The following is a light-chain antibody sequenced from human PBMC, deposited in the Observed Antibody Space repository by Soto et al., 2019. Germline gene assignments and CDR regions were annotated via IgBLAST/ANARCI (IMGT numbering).Light chain of an antibody. Sequence: EIVLTQSPATLSLSPGERATLSCRASQSVSSYLAWYQQKPGQAPRLLIYDASNRATGIPARFSGSGSGTDFTPTISSQEHEDFAVYYCQQRSNWLTFGGGTKVEIK. V-gene: IGKV3-11*01. J-gene: IGKJ4*01. CDR1: QSVSSY. CDR3: QQRSNWLT. CDR2: DAS.